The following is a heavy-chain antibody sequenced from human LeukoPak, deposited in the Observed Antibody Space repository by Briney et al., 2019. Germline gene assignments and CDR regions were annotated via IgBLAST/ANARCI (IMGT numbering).Heavy chain of an antibody. D-gene: IGHD2-8*02. J-gene: IGHJ4*02. CDR2: MSYDGGNE. Sequence: GRSLRLSCAASGFTFNTYGMHWVRQAPGKGLEWVAVMSYDGGNEYYADSVKGRFTISRDNSKNTLYLQMNSLRDEDTAVYYCAKKRAGGVYTSIDFWGQGTLVTVSS. CDR3: AKKRAGGVYTSIDF. CDR1: GFTFNTYG. V-gene: IGHV3-30*18.